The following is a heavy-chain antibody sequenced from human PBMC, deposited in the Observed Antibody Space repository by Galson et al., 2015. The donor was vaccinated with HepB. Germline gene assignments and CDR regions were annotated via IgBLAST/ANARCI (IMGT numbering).Heavy chain of an antibody. Sequence: SETLSLTCTVSGDSISSSTYYWGWIRQPPGKGLEWIGNFYYSGSTYYNPSLKSRVTISVDTSKNQFSLTLSSVTAADTALYYCAASHGAFGELFVFDIWGQGTMVTASS. J-gene: IGHJ3*02. CDR2: FYYSGST. CDR1: GDSISSSTYY. CDR3: AASHGAFGELFVFDI. D-gene: IGHD3-10*01. V-gene: IGHV4-39*01.